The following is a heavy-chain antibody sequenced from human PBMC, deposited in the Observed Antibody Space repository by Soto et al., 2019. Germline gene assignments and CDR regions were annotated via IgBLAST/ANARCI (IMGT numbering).Heavy chain of an antibody. CDR3: GKERRGSGWSVCDF. CDR1: GFIFRDYA. J-gene: IGHJ4*02. Sequence: VQLLESGGGLVQPGGSLRLSCAASGFIFRDYAMNWVRQAPGEGLERVSDISGSGDSARYADSVKGRFTISRDNFRDTLYLHMNSLRVDDTAVYYCGKERRGSGWSVCDFWGQGDLVSVSS. CDR2: ISGSGDSA. V-gene: IGHV3-23*01. D-gene: IGHD6-19*01.